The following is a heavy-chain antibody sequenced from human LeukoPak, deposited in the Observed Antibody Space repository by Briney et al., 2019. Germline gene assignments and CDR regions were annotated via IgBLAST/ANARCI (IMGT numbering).Heavy chain of an antibody. J-gene: IGHJ4*02. CDR1: GFTFSSYW. D-gene: IGHD3-10*01. CDR3: ARGYGSGSYYDGKTYFFDY. V-gene: IGHV4-59*12. CDR2: IYYTGST. Sequence: GSLRLSCAASGFTFSSYWMSWIRQPPGKGLERIGYIYYTGSTNYNPSLKSRLTMSVDTSENKFSLKLASVTAADTAVYYCARGYGSGSYYDGKTYFFDYWGQGTLVTVSA.